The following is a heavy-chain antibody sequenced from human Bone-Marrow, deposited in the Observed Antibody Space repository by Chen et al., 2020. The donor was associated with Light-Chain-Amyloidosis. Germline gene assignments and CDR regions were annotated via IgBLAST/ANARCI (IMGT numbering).Heavy chain of an antibody. J-gene: IGHJ4*02. V-gene: IGHV4-59*01. CDR2: VSDSGNT. CDR1: GDSLSRYY. D-gene: IGHD3-10*01. Sequence: QVQLQESGPGLVKPSETLTLTCTVSGDSLSRYYWNWIRQSPGTGLEWIGSVSDSGNTNYNPSQKSRVTISVDTSNNQFSLQLTSVTAADAAVYFCARARGSYDNKASGFFPYWGQGTLVTVSS. CDR3: ARARGSYDNKASGFFPY.